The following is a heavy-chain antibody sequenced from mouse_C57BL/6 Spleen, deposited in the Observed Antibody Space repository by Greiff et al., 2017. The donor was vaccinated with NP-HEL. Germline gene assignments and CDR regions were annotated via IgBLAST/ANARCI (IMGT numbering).Heavy chain of an antibody. V-gene: IGHV5-16*01. J-gene: IGHJ1*03. D-gene: IGHD2-4*01. CDR1: GFTFSDYY. CDR3: SRAGYDYDLWYFDV. CDR2: INYDGSST. Sequence: EVQLVESEGGLVQPGSSMKLSCTASGFTFSDYYMAWVRQVPEKGLEWVANINYDGSSTYYLDSLKSRFIISRDNAKNILYLQMSSLTSEDTATYYCSRAGYDYDLWYFDVWGTGTTVTVSS.